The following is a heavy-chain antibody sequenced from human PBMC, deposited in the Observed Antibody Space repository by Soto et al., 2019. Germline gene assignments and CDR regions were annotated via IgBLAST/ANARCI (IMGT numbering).Heavy chain of an antibody. CDR3: GGGYCGGDCYSRGHYYYGMDV. V-gene: IGHV5-51*01. CDR2: IYPGDSDT. D-gene: IGHD2-21*02. J-gene: IGHJ6*02. Sequence: GESLKISCKGSGYSFTSYWIGWVRQMPGKGLEWMGIIYPGDSDTRDSPSSQGQVTISADKSISTAYLQWSSLKASDTAVYYCGGGYCGGDCYSRGHYYYGMDVWGQGTTVTVSS. CDR1: GYSFTSYW.